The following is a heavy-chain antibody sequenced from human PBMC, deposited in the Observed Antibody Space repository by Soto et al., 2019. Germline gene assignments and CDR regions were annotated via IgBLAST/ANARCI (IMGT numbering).Heavy chain of an antibody. CDR1: GFTFSSYA. Sequence: QVQLVESGGGVVQPGRSLRLSCAASGFTFSSYAMHWVRQAPGKGLEWVAVISYDGSNKYYADSVKGRFTISRDNSKNTLYLQMNSLRAEDTAVYYCGKDRQRLLQHRSRFDYWGQGTLFTVSS. J-gene: IGHJ4*02. D-gene: IGHD2-21*01. CDR3: GKDRQRLLQHRSRFDY. V-gene: IGHV3-30-3*01. CDR2: ISYDGSNK.